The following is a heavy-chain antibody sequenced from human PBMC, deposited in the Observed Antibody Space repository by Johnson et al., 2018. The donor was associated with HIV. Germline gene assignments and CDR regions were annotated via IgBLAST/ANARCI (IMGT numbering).Heavy chain of an antibody. J-gene: IGHJ3*02. D-gene: IGHD6-6*01. CDR1: GFTFSSNP. Sequence: VQLVESGGGVVQPGRSLRLSCAASGFTFSSNPMHWVRQAPGKGLEWVAVMSFDGNNRYYAESVKGRFTISRDNSKNTLYLQMNSLRPEDTAVYYCARDSSNSFRFEMYAFDIWGQGTMVTVSS. V-gene: IGHV3-30-3*01. CDR2: MSFDGNNR. CDR3: ARDSSNSFRFEMYAFDI.